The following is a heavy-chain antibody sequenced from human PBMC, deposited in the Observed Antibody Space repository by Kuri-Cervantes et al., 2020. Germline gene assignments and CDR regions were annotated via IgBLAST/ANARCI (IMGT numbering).Heavy chain of an antibody. Sequence: GGSLRLSCAAYGFTFSSYAMSWVRQAPGRGLEWVGRIKSKTDGGTTDYAAPVKGRFTISRDDSKNTLYLQMNSLRAEDTAVYYCAKDSGTTYLYDSADYWGQGTLVTVSS. D-gene: IGHD5/OR15-5a*01. V-gene: IGHV3-15*01. CDR3: AKDSGTTYLYDSADY. J-gene: IGHJ4*02. CDR2: IKSKTDGGTT. CDR1: GFTFSSYA.